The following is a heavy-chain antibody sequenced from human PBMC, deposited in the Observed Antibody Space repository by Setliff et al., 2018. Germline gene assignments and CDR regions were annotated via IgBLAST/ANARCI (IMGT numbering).Heavy chain of an antibody. CDR2: ISPYTGNT. CDR1: GYTFINFG. V-gene: IGHV1-18*01. CDR3: SRLVRFCTRTTCQRLSGDDF. J-gene: IGHJ4*02. Sequence: ASVKVSCKASGYTFINFGISWVRQAPGQGLEWVGWISPYTGNTYYAPRLQDRVTLTADTSTNTAYMELRSLISDNTAVYYCSRLVRFCTRTTCQRLSGDDFWGQGTLVTVSS. D-gene: IGHD2-8*01.